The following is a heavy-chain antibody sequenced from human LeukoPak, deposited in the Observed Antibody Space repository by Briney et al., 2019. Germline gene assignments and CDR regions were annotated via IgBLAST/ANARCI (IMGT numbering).Heavy chain of an antibody. D-gene: IGHD6-13*01. V-gene: IGHV3-33*01. CDR3: ASEHYLTSPYTSGWLYYFDY. J-gene: IGHJ4*02. Sequence: GGSLRLSCAASGFTFSSYGMHWLRQAPDKGLEWVAVIWNDGSKTYYADSVKGRLTISRDNSKNTLYLQIDSLRAEYTAVYYCASEHYLTSPYTSGWLYYFDYWGQGTLVTVSS. CDR1: GFTFSSYG. CDR2: IWNDGSKT.